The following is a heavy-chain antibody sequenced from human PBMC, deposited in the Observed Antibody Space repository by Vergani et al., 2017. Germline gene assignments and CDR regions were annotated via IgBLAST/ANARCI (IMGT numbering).Heavy chain of an antibody. CDR1: GYTFSNYY. J-gene: IGHJ4*02. Sequence: QVQVVQSGAEVKKSGASVKVSCKTSGYTFSNYYMHWVRQAPGQGLEWMGIINPSGGHTNYAQKFQGRVTMTRDTSTSTVYMELSSLRSEDTAIYYCARGDYGILTGYRYWGRETLVTVSA. CDR2: INPSGGHT. V-gene: IGHV1-46*03. CDR3: ARGDYGILTGYRY. D-gene: IGHD3-9*01.